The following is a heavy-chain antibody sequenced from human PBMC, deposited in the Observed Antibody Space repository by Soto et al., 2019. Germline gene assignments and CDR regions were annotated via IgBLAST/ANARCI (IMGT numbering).Heavy chain of an antibody. Sequence: EVQLVESGGTLVEPGGSLRLSCAASGFTFNKARMSWVRQAPGKGLDWVGRIDGGKTDFAAPVEGRFTFSRDDSRNTLFLQMNSLKTEDSGVYSCTSNAAAKVGTLSYWGQGTLVTVSS. D-gene: IGHD1-26*01. J-gene: IGHJ4*02. V-gene: IGHV3-15*02. CDR2: IDGGKT. CDR1: GFTFNKAR. CDR3: TSNAAAKVGTLSY.